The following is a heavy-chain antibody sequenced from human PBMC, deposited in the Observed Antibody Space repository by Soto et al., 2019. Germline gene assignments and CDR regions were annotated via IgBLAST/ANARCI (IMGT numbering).Heavy chain of an antibody. V-gene: IGHV1-18*01. CDR2: ISDHNGNT. Sequence: QVHLVQSEDEVKKPGASVKVSCKGSGYAFTTYGITWVRQAPGQGLEWMGWISDHNGNTNYAQKLQGRVTVTRDTYTSTAYMELRSLRSDDTAVHYCARGRYGDYWGQGALVTVSS. CDR3: ARGRYGDY. J-gene: IGHJ4*02. D-gene: IGHD1-1*01. CDR1: GYAFTTYG.